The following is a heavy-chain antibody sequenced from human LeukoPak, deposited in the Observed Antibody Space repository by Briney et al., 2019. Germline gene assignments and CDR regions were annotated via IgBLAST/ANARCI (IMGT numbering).Heavy chain of an antibody. D-gene: IGHD3-9*01. Sequence: RSGTLSLTCTVSGVSISSSDYYWGWIRQPPGKGLEWIGLVYESVSSYYNPSLKSRITISVDTSKNQFSLKLSSVTAADTAVYYCARGLGAHSDILTGYSDYFDYWGQGTLVTVSS. CDR1: GVSISSSDYY. J-gene: IGHJ4*02. CDR3: ARGLGAHSDILTGYSDYFDY. CDR2: VYESVSS. V-gene: IGHV4-30-4*01.